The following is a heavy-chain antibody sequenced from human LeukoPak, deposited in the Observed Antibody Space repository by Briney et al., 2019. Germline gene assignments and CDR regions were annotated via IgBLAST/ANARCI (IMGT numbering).Heavy chain of an antibody. D-gene: IGHD3-10*01. Sequence: PGGSLRLSCAASEFSVGSNYMTWVRQAPGKGVEWVSLIYSGGSTYYADSVKGRFTISRDNSKNTLYLQMNSLKTEDTAVYYCTTASTYYYGSGSYKDYWGQGTLVTVSS. CDR1: EFSVGSNY. J-gene: IGHJ4*02. CDR2: IYSGGST. V-gene: IGHV3-66*01. CDR3: TTASTYYYGSGSYKDY.